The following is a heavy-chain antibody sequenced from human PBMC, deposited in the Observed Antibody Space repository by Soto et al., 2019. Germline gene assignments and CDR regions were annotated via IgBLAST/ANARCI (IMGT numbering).Heavy chain of an antibody. CDR3: ARAPRGYSSSWYSWYFDY. V-gene: IGHV4-31*03. Sequence: QVQLQESGPGLVKPSQTLSLTCTVSGGSISSGGYYWSWIRQHPGKGLEWIGYIYYSGSTYYNPSLKRRVTISVDTSKNQFSLKLSSVTAADTAVYYCARAPRGYSSSWYSWYFDYWGQGTLVTVSS. J-gene: IGHJ4*02. CDR2: IYYSGST. CDR1: GGSISSGGYY. D-gene: IGHD6-13*01.